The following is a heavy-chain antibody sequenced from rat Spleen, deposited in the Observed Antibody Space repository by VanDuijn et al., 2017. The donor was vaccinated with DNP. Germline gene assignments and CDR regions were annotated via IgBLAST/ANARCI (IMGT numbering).Heavy chain of an antibody. CDR1: GFTLSDYY. CDR2: ISSDGGST. J-gene: IGHJ2*01. Sequence: EVQLVESGGGLVQPGRSLKLSCSASGFTLSDYYMAWVRQAPTKGLEWVAYISSDGGSTYYGDSVKGRFTISRDNAKSTLYLQINRLRSEDMATYYCARLVLPLRIGDYWGQGVMVTVSS. D-gene: IGHD1-6*01. CDR3: ARLVLPLRIGDY. V-gene: IGHV5-22*01.